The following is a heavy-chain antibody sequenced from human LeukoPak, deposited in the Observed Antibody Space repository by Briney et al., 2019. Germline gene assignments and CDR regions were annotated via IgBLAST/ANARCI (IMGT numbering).Heavy chain of an antibody. CDR2: ISSSSSYI. V-gene: IGHV3-21*01. D-gene: IGHD4-23*01. CDR1: GFTFSSHS. Sequence: GGSLRLSCAASGFTFSSHSMNWVRQAPGKGLEWVSSISSSSSYIYYADSVKGRFTISRDNAKNSLYLQMNSLRAEDTAVYYCARDGVVTPVGYYYYYGMDVWGQGTTVTVSS. J-gene: IGHJ6*02. CDR3: ARDGVVTPVGYYYYYGMDV.